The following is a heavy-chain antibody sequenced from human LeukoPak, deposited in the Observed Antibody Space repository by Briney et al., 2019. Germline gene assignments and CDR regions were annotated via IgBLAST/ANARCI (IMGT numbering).Heavy chain of an antibody. CDR3: ARSDISIVRGAMV. V-gene: IGHV1-18*01. D-gene: IGHD3-10*01. CDR1: GYTFTTYG. Sequence: ASVKVSCKASGYTFTTYGISWVRQAPGQGLEWMGWISGYNGNTNYAQKFQGRITMTTETSTSTAYMELRSLRSDDTAVYYCARSDISIVRGAMVWGQGTLVIVSS. J-gene: IGHJ4*02. CDR2: ISGYNGNT.